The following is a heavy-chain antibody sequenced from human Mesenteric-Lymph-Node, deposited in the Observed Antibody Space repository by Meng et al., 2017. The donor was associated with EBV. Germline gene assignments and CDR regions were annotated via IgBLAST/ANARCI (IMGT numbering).Heavy chain of an antibody. V-gene: IGHV3-11*01. Sequence: QVQLVESGGGLVKPGGSLRLSCEASGVTLSDYYVTWIRQAPGKGLEWVSYISSSGAGTYYADSVRGRFSISRDNAKNSLYLEMNSLRVEDTAVYYCARERGWGFDYWGQGTLVTVSS. CDR3: ARERGWGFDY. CDR2: ISSSGAGT. D-gene: IGHD6-19*01. CDR1: GVTLSDYY. J-gene: IGHJ4*02.